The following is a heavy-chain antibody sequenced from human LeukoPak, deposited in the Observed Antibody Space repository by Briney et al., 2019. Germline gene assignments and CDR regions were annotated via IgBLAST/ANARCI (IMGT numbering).Heavy chain of an antibody. CDR2: IYYSGST. CDR3: ARHGGYYDSSGYYYYFDY. CDR1: GGSISSSY. D-gene: IGHD3-22*01. V-gene: IGHV4-59*08. J-gene: IGHJ4*02. Sequence: PSETLSLTCTVSGGSISSSYWSWIRQPPGKGLEWIGYIYYSGSTNYNPSLKSRVTISIDTSKNQFSLKLSSMTAADTAVYYCARHGGYYDSSGYYYYFDYWGQGTLVTVSS.